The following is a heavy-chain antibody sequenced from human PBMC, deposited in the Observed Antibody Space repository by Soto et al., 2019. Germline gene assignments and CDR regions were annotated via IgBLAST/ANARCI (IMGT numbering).Heavy chain of an antibody. CDR3: ARAITNQAFEI. CDR2: IIPIFGTA. Sequence: SGKFSCKASGVTFSSYAISWVRQAPGQGLEWMGGIIPIFGTANYAQKFQGRVTITADKSTSTAYMELSSLRSEHTAVYYCARAITNQAFEIWGQGTIVPV. V-gene: IGHV1-69*06. J-gene: IGHJ3*02. D-gene: IGHD3-10*01. CDR1: GVTFSSYA.